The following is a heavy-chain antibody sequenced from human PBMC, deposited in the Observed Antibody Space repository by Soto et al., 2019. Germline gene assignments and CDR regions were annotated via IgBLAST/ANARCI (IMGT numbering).Heavy chain of an antibody. CDR1: GFSLSTSGVG. J-gene: IGHJ4*02. CDR3: AHVGIQLCFDY. Sequence: QITLKESGPTLVKPTQTLTLTCTFPGFSLSTSGVGGGWIRPPPGKALEWLERIYWNDAKRYSPSLKSRLTITKDTSKNQVVLTMTNMDPVDTATYYCAHVGIQLCFDYWGQGTLVTVSS. V-gene: IGHV2-5*01. CDR2: IYWNDAK. D-gene: IGHD5-18*01.